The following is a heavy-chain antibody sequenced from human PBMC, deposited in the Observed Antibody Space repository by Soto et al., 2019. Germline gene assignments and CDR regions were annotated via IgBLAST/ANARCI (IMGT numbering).Heavy chain of an antibody. D-gene: IGHD2-21*02. CDR3: ARAWVVVTAPDY. Sequence: QVQLVQSGAEEKKPGASVKVSCKASGYTFTSYAMHWVRQAPGQRLEWMGWINAGNGNTKYSQKFQGRVTITRDTSASKVYMELSSLRSEDTAVYYCARAWVVVTAPDYWGQGTLVTVSS. CDR1: GYTFTSYA. V-gene: IGHV1-3*05. J-gene: IGHJ4*02. CDR2: INAGNGNT.